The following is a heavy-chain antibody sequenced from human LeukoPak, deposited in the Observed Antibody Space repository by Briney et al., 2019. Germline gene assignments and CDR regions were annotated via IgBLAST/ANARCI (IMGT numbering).Heavy chain of an antibody. CDR3: ARRHGYSYGSQFDY. Sequence: SETLSLTCTVSGGSISSSSYYWAWIRQPPGKGLEWIGTIYYTGSTYYNPSLKSRVTISIDTSKNQFSLKLSSVTAADTAVYYCARRHGYSYGSQFDYWGQGTQVTVSS. CDR2: IYYTGST. CDR1: GGSISSSSYY. D-gene: IGHD5-18*01. V-gene: IGHV4-39*01. J-gene: IGHJ4*02.